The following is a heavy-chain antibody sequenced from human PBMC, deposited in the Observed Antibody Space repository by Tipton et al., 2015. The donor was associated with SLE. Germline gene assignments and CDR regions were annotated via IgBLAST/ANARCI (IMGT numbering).Heavy chain of an antibody. J-gene: IGHJ5*02. V-gene: IGHV4-38-2*02. CDR1: GYFISSGYY. CDR3: AREIGS. Sequence: TLSLTCTVSGYFISSGYYWGWIRQPPGKGLEWIGSIYHSGSTYYNPSLKSRVTISVDTSKNQFSLKLSSVTAADTAVYYCAREIGSWGQGTLVTVSS. CDR2: IYHSGST.